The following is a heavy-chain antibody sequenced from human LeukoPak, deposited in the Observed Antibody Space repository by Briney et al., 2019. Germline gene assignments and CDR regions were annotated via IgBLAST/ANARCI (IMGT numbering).Heavy chain of an antibody. Sequence: SGPTLVKPTQTLTLTCTFSGFSLSTSGVGVGWTRQPPGKALEWLALIYWNDDKRYSPSLKSRLTITKDTSKNQVVLTMTNMDPVDTATYYCAHRPNYDFWSGRSYYFDYWGQGTLVTVSS. CDR1: GFSLSTSGVG. D-gene: IGHD3-3*01. V-gene: IGHV2-5*01. CDR2: IYWNDDK. J-gene: IGHJ4*02. CDR3: AHRPNYDFWSGRSYYFDY.